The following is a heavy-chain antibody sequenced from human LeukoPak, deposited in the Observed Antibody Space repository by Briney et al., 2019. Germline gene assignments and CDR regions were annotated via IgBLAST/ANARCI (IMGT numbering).Heavy chain of an antibody. Sequence: EASVKVSCKASGYTFTSYGISWVRQAPGQGLEWMGWISAYNGNTNYAQRLQGRVTMTTDTSTSTAYMELRSLRSDDTAVYYCARDFTTAAGNNWFDPWGQGTLVTVSS. D-gene: IGHD6-13*01. J-gene: IGHJ5*02. CDR2: ISAYNGNT. CDR3: ARDFTTAAGNNWFDP. V-gene: IGHV1-18*01. CDR1: GYTFTSYG.